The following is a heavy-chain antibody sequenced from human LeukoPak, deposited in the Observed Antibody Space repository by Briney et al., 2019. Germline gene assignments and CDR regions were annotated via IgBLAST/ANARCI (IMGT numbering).Heavy chain of an antibody. Sequence: ASVKVSCKVSGYTLTAFSMHWVRQAPGKGLEWMGGFDSENGETIYAQKFQGRVTMTEDTSTDTAYMELSSLRSEDTAVYYCARMMTPRHYYDRSGYYYGAFGIWGQGTMVTVSS. CDR3: ARMMTPRHYYDRSGYYYGAFGI. V-gene: IGHV1-24*01. CDR1: GYTLTAFS. J-gene: IGHJ3*02. D-gene: IGHD3-22*01. CDR2: FDSENGET.